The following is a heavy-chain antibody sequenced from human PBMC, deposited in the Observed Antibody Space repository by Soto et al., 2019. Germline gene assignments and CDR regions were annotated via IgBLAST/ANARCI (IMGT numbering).Heavy chain of an antibody. J-gene: IGHJ4*02. CDR2: IYYSGST. Sequence: SETLSLTCTVSGGSISSYYWSWIRQPPGKGLEWIGYIYYSGSTNYNPSLKSRVTISVDTSKNQFSLKLSSVTAADTAVYYCARADYGDYVDYWGQGTLVTVSS. CDR3: ARADYGDYVDY. CDR1: GGSISSYY. D-gene: IGHD4-17*01. V-gene: IGHV4-59*01.